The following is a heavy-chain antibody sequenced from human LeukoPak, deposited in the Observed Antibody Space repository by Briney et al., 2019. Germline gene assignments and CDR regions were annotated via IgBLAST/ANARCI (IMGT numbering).Heavy chain of an antibody. CDR1: KFTFSNYW. D-gene: IGHD4-11*01. CDR3: AREIPAATVLHDC. Sequence: GGSLRLSCAASKFTFSNYWMSWVRQAPGKGLEWVANIGEDGNSKNYVDSIRGRFTISRDNAKNSLFLQMNSLRAEDTAFYYCAREIPAATVLHDCWGQGTLVTVSS. J-gene: IGHJ4*02. V-gene: IGHV3-7*01. CDR2: IGEDGNSK.